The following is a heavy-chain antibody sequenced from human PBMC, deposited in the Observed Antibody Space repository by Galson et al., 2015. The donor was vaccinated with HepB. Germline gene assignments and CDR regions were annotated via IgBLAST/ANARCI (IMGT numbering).Heavy chain of an antibody. CDR3: AKRGSLGYYYMDV. Sequence: SLRLSCAASGFTFSSYGIHWVRQAPGKGLEWVALISYDEINKYYADSVKGRFTISRDNSNYTLYLQMNSLRVEDTAVYYCAKRGSLGYYYMDVWGKGTTVTVSS. J-gene: IGHJ6*03. CDR1: GFTFSSYG. CDR2: ISYDEINK. D-gene: IGHD3-10*01. V-gene: IGHV3-30*18.